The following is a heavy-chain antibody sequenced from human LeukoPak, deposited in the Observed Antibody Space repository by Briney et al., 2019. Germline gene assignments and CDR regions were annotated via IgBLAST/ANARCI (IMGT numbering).Heavy chain of an antibody. V-gene: IGHV4-61*02. J-gene: IGHJ4*02. Sequence: SQTLSLTCTVSGGSISSGSYYWSWIRQPAGKGLEWIGRIYSRGSTYYNPSLKSRVTISVDTSKNQFSLKLSSVTAADTAVYYCARWSGSYFKSAVFDYWGQGTLVTVSS. CDR2: IYSRGST. CDR1: GGSISSGSYY. CDR3: ARWSGSYFKSAVFDY. D-gene: IGHD1-26*01.